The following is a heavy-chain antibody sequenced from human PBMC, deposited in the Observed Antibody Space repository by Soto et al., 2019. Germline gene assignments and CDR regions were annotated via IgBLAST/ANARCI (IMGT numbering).Heavy chain of an antibody. CDR2: IYYSGST. Sequence: SETLSLTCTVSGGSISSYYWSWIRQPPGKGLEWIGYIYYSGSTNYNPSLKSRVTISVDTSKNQFSLKLSSVTAADTAVYSCARDYRVGSGYYYGIDYWGQGTLVTVSS. J-gene: IGHJ4*02. D-gene: IGHD3-22*01. CDR1: GGSISSYY. V-gene: IGHV4-59*01. CDR3: ARDYRVGSGYYYGIDY.